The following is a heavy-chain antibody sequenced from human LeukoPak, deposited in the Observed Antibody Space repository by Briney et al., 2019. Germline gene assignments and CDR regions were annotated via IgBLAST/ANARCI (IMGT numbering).Heavy chain of an antibody. D-gene: IGHD2/OR15-2a*01. CDR3: ARAPFTGDAFDI. Sequence: SETLSLTCTVSGDSISSSRHSWGWIRQPPGKGLEWIGYMYYSGSFNYNPSLKSRVTISGDTSKNHLSLNLIYVIAADTAVYYCARAPFTGDAFDIWGQGTMVTVSS. J-gene: IGHJ3*02. CDR1: GDSISSSRHS. CDR2: MYYSGSF. V-gene: IGHV4-61*05.